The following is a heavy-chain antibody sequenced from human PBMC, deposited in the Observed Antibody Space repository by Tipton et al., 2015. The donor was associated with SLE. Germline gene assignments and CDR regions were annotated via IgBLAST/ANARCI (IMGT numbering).Heavy chain of an antibody. CDR3: ARGDWASPLDS. CDR1: GFSVSSSGTSEFTFRSYW. J-gene: IGHJ4*02. D-gene: IGHD3/OR15-3a*01. Sequence: VQLVQSGGGVVQPGRSLRLSCAASGFSVSSSGTSEFTFRSYWMIWVRQAPGKGLEWVSYISRGGSTIYNADAVKGRFTISRDNAKNSLYLQMNSLRADDTAVYYCARGDWASPLDSWGQGTLVTVSS. V-gene: IGHV3-48*03. CDR2: ISRGGSTI.